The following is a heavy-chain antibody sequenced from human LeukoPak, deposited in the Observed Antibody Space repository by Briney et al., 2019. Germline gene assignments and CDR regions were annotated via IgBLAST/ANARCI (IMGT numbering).Heavy chain of an antibody. CDR3: AKGGAYYDNSGTYDY. Sequence: PGGSLRLSCAASGFTFSSYAMSWVRQAPGKGLEWVSAISGSGGSTYYADSVKGRLTISRDNSKNTLYLQMNSLRAEDTAVYYCAKGGAYYDNSGTYDYWGQGTLVTASS. CDR2: ISGSGGST. D-gene: IGHD3-22*01. CDR1: GFTFSSYA. J-gene: IGHJ4*02. V-gene: IGHV3-23*01.